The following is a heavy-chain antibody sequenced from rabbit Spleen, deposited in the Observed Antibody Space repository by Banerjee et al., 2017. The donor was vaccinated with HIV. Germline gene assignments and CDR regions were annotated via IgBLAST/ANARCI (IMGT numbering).Heavy chain of an antibody. CDR1: GFDFSTYYM. CDR2: IGFAGGSP. J-gene: IGHJ4*01. V-gene: IGHV1S45*01. Sequence: QEQLKESGGGLVRPGGSLKLSCKGSGFDFSTYYMSWVRQAPGKGLEWIGCIGFAGGSPGYASWAKGRFTISKTSSTTVTLQMTSLTGADTATYFCARDGDDDMGDFDLWGQGTLVTVS. CDR3: ARDGDDDMGDFDL. D-gene: IGHD2-1*01.